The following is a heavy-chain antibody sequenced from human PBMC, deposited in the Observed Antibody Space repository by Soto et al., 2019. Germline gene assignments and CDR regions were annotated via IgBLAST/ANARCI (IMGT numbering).Heavy chain of an antibody. V-gene: IGHV4-39*01. CDR3: VSQRTTVPTQAYFDY. CDR2: VYYRGRS. CDR1: GGSVTNSSYY. J-gene: IGHJ4*02. D-gene: IGHD4-17*01. Sequence: SETLSLTCTVSGGSVTNSSYYWGWIRQSPGKGLEWIGSVYYRGRSYSKSSVKSRVTISVDTSKNRFSLSLNSVTASDTAVYFCVSQRTTVPTQAYFDYWGPGALGTVSS.